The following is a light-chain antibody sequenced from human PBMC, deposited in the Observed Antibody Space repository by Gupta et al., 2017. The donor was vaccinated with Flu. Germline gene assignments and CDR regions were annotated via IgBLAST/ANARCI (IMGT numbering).Light chain of an antibody. CDR3: QEYDDYLGT. V-gene: IGKV1-5*03. CDR2: KAS. Sequence: DIRMTQSPSTLSASVGDRVTITCRASQSISSWLAWYQQKPGKAPKLLIHKASTLESGVPSRFSGSGSGTEFTPTITSLQPDDFATYYCQEYDDYLGTFGQGTKLEIK. CDR1: QSISSW. J-gene: IGKJ2*02.